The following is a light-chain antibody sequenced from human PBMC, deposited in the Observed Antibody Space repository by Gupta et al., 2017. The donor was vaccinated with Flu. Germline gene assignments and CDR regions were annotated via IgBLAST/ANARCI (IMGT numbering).Light chain of an antibody. CDR2: ITS. CDR1: SGSVSTNNY. J-gene: IGLJ3*02. CDR3: VLYMGSGISM. Sequence: TVTRTCGLTSGSVSTNNYPSWYQQAPSQAPRTLIYITSARSAGVPDRFSGSILGNKAALTITGAQAEDESDYYCVLYMGSGISMFGGGTKLTVL. V-gene: IGLV8-61*01.